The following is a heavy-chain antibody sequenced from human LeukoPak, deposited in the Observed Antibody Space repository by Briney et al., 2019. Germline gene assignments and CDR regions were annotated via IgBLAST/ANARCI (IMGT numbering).Heavy chain of an antibody. Sequence: GASVKVSCKVSGYTLTELSMHWVRQAPGKGLEWMGGFDPEDGETIYAQKFQGRVTMTEDTSTDTAYMELSSLRSEDTAVYYCATSKSIFGVVIPDYFDYWGQGTLVTVSS. J-gene: IGHJ4*02. CDR3: ATSKSIFGVVIPDYFDY. V-gene: IGHV1-24*01. CDR2: FDPEDGET. D-gene: IGHD3-3*01. CDR1: GYTLTELS.